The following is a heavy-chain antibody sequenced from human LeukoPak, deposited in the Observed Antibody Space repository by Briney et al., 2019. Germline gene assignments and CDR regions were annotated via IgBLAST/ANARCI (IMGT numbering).Heavy chain of an antibody. CDR3: ARSAPHCSSTSCSPVD. J-gene: IGHJ4*02. CDR2: IIPILGIA. Sequence: RSSVKVSCKASGGTFSSYTISWVRQAPGQGLEWMGRIIPILGIANYAQKFQGRVTITADKSTSTAYMELSSLRSEDTAVYYCARSAPHCSSTSCSPVDWGQGTLVTASS. D-gene: IGHD2-2*01. CDR1: GGTFSSYT. V-gene: IGHV1-69*02.